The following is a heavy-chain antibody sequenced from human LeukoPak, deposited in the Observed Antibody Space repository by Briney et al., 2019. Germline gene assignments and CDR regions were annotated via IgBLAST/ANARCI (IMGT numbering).Heavy chain of an antibody. Sequence: SETLSLTCTVSGGSISSYYWSWVRQPPGKGLEWIGYIYYSGSTYYNPSLKSRVTISVDTSKNQFSLKLSSVTAADTAVYYCARDYYYDSSGYMTAYWGQGTLVTVSS. J-gene: IGHJ4*02. V-gene: IGHV4-59*12. CDR3: ARDYYYDSSGYMTAY. CDR2: IYYSGST. CDR1: GGSISSYY. D-gene: IGHD3-22*01.